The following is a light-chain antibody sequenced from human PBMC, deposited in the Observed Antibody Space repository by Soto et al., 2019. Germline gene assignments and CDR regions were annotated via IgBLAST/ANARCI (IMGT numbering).Light chain of an antibody. CDR1: ISNIGTNY. CDR2: RDN. J-gene: IGLJ1*01. CDR3: AAWNDTVRSYV. V-gene: IGLV1-47*01. Sequence: QSVLTQPPSVSGTPGQRVTISCSGGISNIGTNYVHWFQQLPGAAPKVISNRDNHRPSGVADRLSGSKSGTSASLAISGLRSEDEAEYYCAAWNDTVRSYVFGTGTKLTVL.